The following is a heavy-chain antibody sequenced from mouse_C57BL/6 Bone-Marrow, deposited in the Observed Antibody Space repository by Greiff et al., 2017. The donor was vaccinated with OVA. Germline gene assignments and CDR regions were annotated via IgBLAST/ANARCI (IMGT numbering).Heavy chain of an antibody. Sequence: EVKLMESGGGLVKPGGSLKLSCAASGFTFSSYAMSWVRQTPEKRLEWVATLSDGGSYTYYPDNVKGRFTISRDNAKNNLYLQMSHLKSEDTAMYYCARYPAMDYWGQGTSVTVSS. CDR2: LSDGGSYT. CDR3: ARYPAMDY. V-gene: IGHV5-4*03. J-gene: IGHJ4*01. CDR1: GFTFSSYA.